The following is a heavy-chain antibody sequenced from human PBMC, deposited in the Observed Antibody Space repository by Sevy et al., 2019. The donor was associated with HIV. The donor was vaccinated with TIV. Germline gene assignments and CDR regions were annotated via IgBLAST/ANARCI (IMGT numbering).Heavy chain of an antibody. J-gene: IGHJ6*02. CDR3: TRLGGTVVTPYYAMDV. CDR2: IRSKANNYAT. CDR1: GFTFGGSA. V-gene: IGHV3-73*01. Sequence: GGSLRLSCAASGFTFGGSAMHWVRQASGKGLEWVGSIRSKANNYATAHAASVKGRFTISRDDSKNTAYLQMNSLKTEDTAVYYCTRLGGTVVTPYYAMDVWGQGTTVTVSS. D-gene: IGHD2-21*02.